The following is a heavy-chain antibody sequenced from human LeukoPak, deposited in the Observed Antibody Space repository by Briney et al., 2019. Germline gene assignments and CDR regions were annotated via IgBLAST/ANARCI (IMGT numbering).Heavy chain of an antibody. Sequence: GGSLRLSCAASGFTFSGNWMNWIRQAPGKGLEWISFISSSSSTIYYADSVKGRFTISRDNAKNSLYLQMNSLRDEDTAVYYCARAIMVRGATDYWGQGTLVTVSS. CDR1: GFTFSGNW. CDR3: ARAIMVRGATDY. D-gene: IGHD3-10*01. J-gene: IGHJ4*02. CDR2: ISSSSSTI. V-gene: IGHV3-48*02.